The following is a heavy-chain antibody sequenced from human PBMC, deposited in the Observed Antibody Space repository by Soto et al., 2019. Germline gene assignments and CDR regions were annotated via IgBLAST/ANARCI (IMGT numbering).Heavy chain of an antibody. D-gene: IGHD1-7*01. CDR3: ARVQEYNWNYVAYFDY. J-gene: IGHJ4*02. Sequence: GGSLRLSCAASGFTFSSYWMSWVRQAPGKGLEWVANIKQDGSEKYYVDSVKGRFTISRDNAKNSLYLQMNSLRAEDTAVYYCARVQEYNWNYVAYFDYWGQGTLGTVS. CDR2: IKQDGSEK. CDR1: GFTFSSYW. V-gene: IGHV3-7*04.